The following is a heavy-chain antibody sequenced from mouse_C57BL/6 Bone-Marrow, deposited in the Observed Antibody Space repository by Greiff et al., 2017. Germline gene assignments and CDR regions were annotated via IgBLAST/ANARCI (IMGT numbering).Heavy chain of an antibody. Sequence: EVKLVESGGGLVKPGGSLKLSCAASGFTFSSYAMSWVRQTPEKRLEWVATISDGGSYTYYPDTVKGRFTISRDNAKNNLYLQMSHLKSEDTAMYYCARDHGPWYFDVWGTGTTVTVSS. CDR3: ARDHGPWYFDV. CDR1: GFTFSSYA. V-gene: IGHV5-4*01. J-gene: IGHJ1*03. CDR2: ISDGGSYT. D-gene: IGHD1-1*02.